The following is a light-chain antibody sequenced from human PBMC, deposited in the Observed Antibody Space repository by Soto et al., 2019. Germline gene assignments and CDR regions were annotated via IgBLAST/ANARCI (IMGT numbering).Light chain of an antibody. CDR2: DAS. CDR1: QSISRR. V-gene: IGKV1-5*01. Sequence: DIQMTQSPSTVSASVGERVTITCRASQSISRRLAWYQQKPGKAPYLLMYDASTLHRGVPSRFSGSGFGTEFTLTINSLQPDDFATYYCQYYSFYPTFGPGTKV. CDR3: QYYSFYPT. J-gene: IGKJ1*01.